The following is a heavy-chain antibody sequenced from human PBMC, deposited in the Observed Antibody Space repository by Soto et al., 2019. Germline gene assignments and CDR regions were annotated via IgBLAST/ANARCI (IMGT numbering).Heavy chain of an antibody. Sequence: SETLSLTCAVYGGSFSGYYWSWIRQPPGKGLEWIGEINHSGGTNYNPSLKSRVTISVDTSKNQFSLKLSSVTAADTAVYYCARSAYYYDSSGYYGYYFDYWGQGTLVTVSS. CDR1: GGSFSGYY. CDR3: ARSAYYYDSSGYYGYYFDY. CDR2: INHSGGT. D-gene: IGHD3-22*01. V-gene: IGHV4-34*01. J-gene: IGHJ4*02.